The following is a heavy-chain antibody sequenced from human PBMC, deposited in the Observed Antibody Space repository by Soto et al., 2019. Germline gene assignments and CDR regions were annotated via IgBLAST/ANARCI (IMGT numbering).Heavy chain of an antibody. Sequence: EGSLRRSGAACGRTFSSYAIHGVRRSPCKGLEWVAVISYDGSNKYYADSVKGRFTISRDNSKNTLYLQMNSLRAEDTAVYYCARDLIVVHYGMDVWGQGTTVTVSS. CDR1: GRTFSSYA. V-gene: IGHV3-30-3*01. CDR3: ARDLIVVHYGMDV. J-gene: IGHJ6*02. CDR2: ISYDGSNK. D-gene: IGHD2-21*01.